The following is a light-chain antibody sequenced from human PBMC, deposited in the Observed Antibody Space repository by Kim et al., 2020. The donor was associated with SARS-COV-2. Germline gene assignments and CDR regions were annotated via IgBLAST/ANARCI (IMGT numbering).Light chain of an antibody. CDR2: AAS. CDR1: QGIGSW. Sequence: DIQMTQSPSSVSASVGDRVTLTCRSSQGIGSWLAWYQQKPGTAPKLLIYAASTLECGVPSRFSGSGSGTDFTLTISSLQPDDFATYYCQQYKSYPVTFGQGTRLEIK. CDR3: QQYKSYPVT. V-gene: IGKV1-5*03. J-gene: IGKJ5*01.